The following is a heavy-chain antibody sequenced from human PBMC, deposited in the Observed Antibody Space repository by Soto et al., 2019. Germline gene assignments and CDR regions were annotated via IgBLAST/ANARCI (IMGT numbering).Heavy chain of an antibody. V-gene: IGHV3-30*18. Sequence: GGSLRLSCAASGFTFSSYGMHWVRQAPGKGLEWVAVISYDGTDKYYAESVKGRFTISRDNSKNTLFLQMNSLRAEDTAVYYCAKQYHHINYDIDVWGQGTTVTVSS. CDR3: AKQYHHINYDIDV. CDR2: ISYDGTDK. CDR1: GFTFSSYG. D-gene: IGHD2-2*01. J-gene: IGHJ6*02.